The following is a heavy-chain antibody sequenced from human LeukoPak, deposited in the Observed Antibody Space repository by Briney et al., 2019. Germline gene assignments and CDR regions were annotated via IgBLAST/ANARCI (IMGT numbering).Heavy chain of an antibody. D-gene: IGHD2-21*01. CDR2: SSGSGNTI. CDR3: ARGVSY. J-gene: IGHJ4*02. V-gene: IGHV3-48*03. CDR1: GFTVSGYE. Sequence: GGSLRLSCAASGFTVSGYEMNWVRQAPGKGLEWVAYSSGSGNTIYYADSVKGRFTISRDNAKNSLYLQLNSLRAEDTAVYYCARGVSYSGQGTLVTVSS.